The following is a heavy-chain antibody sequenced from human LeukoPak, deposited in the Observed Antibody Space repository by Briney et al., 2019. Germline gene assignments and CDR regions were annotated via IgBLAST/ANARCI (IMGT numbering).Heavy chain of an antibody. CDR1: GYTFTSYY. CDR3: ARVWPSGAYCGGDCYSPLDY. V-gene: IGHV1-46*01. Sequence: GASVKVSCKASGYTFTSYYMHWVRQAPGQGLEWMGIINPSGGSTSSAQKFQGRITMTRDTSTSTVYMELSSLRSEDTAVYYCARVWPSGAYCGGDCYSPLDYWGQGTLVTVSS. J-gene: IGHJ4*02. CDR2: INPSGGST. D-gene: IGHD2-21*02.